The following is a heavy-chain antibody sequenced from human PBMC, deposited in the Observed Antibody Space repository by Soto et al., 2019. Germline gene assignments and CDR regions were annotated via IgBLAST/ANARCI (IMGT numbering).Heavy chain of an antibody. Sequence: GGSLRLSCAASGFTFSSYSMNWVRQAPGKGLEWVSSISSSSSYIYYADSVKGRFTISRDNAKNSLYLQMNSLRAEDTAVYYCARGSDPWEWLSWFDPWGQGTLVTVSS. J-gene: IGHJ5*02. CDR1: GFTFSSYS. CDR3: ARGSDPWEWLSWFDP. V-gene: IGHV3-21*01. D-gene: IGHD3-3*01. CDR2: ISSSSSYI.